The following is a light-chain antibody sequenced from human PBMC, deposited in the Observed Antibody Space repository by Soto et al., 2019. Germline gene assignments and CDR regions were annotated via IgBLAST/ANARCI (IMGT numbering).Light chain of an antibody. CDR2: DDG. Sequence: YELTQPPSVSVAPGQTATITCGGNNIGSESVHWYQQKPGQAPVLVVYDDGNRPSGIPERFSGSNSGNTATLTISRVEAGDEADYYCHLWDSSSDQYVFGTGTKVTVL. CDR3: HLWDSSSDQYV. J-gene: IGLJ1*01. V-gene: IGLV3-21*02. CDR1: NIGSES.